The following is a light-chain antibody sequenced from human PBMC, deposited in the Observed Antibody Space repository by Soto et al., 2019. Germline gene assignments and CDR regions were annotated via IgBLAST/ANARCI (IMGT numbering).Light chain of an antibody. Sequence: DIQMTQSPSSLSASVGDRVTITCRASQGISNHLAWYQQKPGKVPKLLIYAASTLQSGVPSRFSGSGSGTDFTRTISSLQPEDVATYYCQKYNSALFTFGPGTKVDIK. V-gene: IGKV1-27*01. J-gene: IGKJ3*01. CDR2: AAS. CDR1: QGISNH. CDR3: QKYNSALFT.